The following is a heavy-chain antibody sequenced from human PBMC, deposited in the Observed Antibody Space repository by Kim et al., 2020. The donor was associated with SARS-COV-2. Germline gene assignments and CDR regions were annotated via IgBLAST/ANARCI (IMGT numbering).Heavy chain of an antibody. Sequence: GGSLRLSCAASGYTFSIYAMTWVRQAPGKGLEWVAAVSAAGLRTYYADSLKGRFTISRDNSKNTVNLQMNSLRPEDSAVYYCAKGQSGTRQERYSDYWG. CDR3: AKGQSGTRQERYSDY. CDR1: GYTFSIYA. V-gene: IGHV3-23*01. CDR2: VSAAGLRT. J-gene: IGHJ4*01. D-gene: IGHD1-26*01.